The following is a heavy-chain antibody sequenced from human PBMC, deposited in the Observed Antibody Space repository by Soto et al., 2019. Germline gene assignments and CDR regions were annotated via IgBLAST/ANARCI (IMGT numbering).Heavy chain of an antibody. J-gene: IGHJ1*01. V-gene: IGHV1-18*01. CDR1: GYNFFDYG. CDR2: VSPKSGNT. Sequence: QIQLVQSGAEVKKPGASVKVSCKASGYNFFDYGVSWVRQAPGQGLEWMGWVSPKSGNTDYARKIKSRVTMITDTSTRTAYMELRGLRSDDTAVYYCARGRTVSSIGPLLVWGQGTLVSVSS. D-gene: IGHD1-1*01. CDR3: ARGRTVSSIGPLLV.